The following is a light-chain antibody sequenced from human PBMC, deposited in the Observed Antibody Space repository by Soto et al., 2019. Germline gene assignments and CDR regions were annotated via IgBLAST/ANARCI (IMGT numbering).Light chain of an antibody. CDR2: GAS. CDR3: QQYHTSPRT. Sequence: EIVLTPKPRKLSLSGGDGDPFACRASQSVSSSYIAWYQQKRGQAPRRLIYGASIRATGIPDRFSGSGSGTDFTLTIRRREPEDFALYYCQQYHTSPRTFGQGTKVDIK. CDR1: QSVSSSY. V-gene: IGKV3-20*01. J-gene: IGKJ1*01.